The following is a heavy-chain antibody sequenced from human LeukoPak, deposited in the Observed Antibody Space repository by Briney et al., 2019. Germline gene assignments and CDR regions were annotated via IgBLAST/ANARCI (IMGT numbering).Heavy chain of an antibody. CDR3: ARDPHIAAAGTIFDY. D-gene: IGHD6-13*01. Sequence: PGGSLRLSCVVSGFTFSSCSMNWVRQAPRKGLEWVSYISSSSTTRYYADSVKGRFTISRDNAKNSLYLQMNSLRDEDSAVYYCARDPHIAAAGTIFDYWGQGTLVTVSS. CDR1: GFTFSSCS. V-gene: IGHV3-48*02. J-gene: IGHJ4*02. CDR2: ISSSSTTR.